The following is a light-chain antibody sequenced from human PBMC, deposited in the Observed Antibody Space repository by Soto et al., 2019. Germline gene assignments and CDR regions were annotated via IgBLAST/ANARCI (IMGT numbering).Light chain of an antibody. Sequence: EIVLTQSPGTLSLSPGERATLSRRASQSVSSSFLAWYQQKPGQAPRLLIYGASTRATGIPDRFSGGGSGTDFTLTISRLQPEDFAVYYCQQYGSSSYTFGQGTKLEIK. V-gene: IGKV3-20*01. CDR2: GAS. CDR1: QSVSSSF. J-gene: IGKJ2*01. CDR3: QQYGSSSYT.